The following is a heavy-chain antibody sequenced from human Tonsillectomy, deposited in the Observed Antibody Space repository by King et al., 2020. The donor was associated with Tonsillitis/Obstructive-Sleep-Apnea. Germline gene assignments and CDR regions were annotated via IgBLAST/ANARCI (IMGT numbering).Heavy chain of an antibody. Sequence: VQLVESGGGLVQPGGSLRLSCAASGFTFSSYAISWVRQAPGKGLEWVSAISGRGGSTYYADSVKGRFTISRDNSKNTLYLQMNSLRAEDTAVYYCAKDLGAYDFWSGYPFYYYYYYMDVWGKGTTVTVSS. CDR2: ISGRGGST. V-gene: IGHV3-23*04. J-gene: IGHJ6*03. D-gene: IGHD3-3*01. CDR3: AKDLGAYDFWSGYPFYYYYYYMDV. CDR1: GFTFSSYA.